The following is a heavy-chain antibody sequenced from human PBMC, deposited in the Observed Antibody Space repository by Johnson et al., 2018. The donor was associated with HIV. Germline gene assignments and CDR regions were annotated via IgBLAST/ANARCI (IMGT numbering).Heavy chain of an antibody. CDR2: ISSNGGKT. V-gene: IGHV3-64*07. Sequence: VQLVESGGGLVQPGRSLRLSCAASGFTFDDYAMHWVRQTPGKGLEWVSGISSNGGKTYYADSVKGRFTIARDNSKNTLYLQMGSLRAEDTAVYYCARDPITPYERGPDAFDVWGQGTVVTVSS. J-gene: IGHJ3*01. CDR1: GFTFDDYA. CDR3: ARDPITPYERGPDAFDV. D-gene: IGHD2-21*01.